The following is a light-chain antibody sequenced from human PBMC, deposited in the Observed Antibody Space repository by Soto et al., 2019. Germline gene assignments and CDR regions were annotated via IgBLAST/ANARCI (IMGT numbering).Light chain of an antibody. CDR2: DAS. V-gene: IGKV3-11*01. J-gene: IGKJ5*01. Sequence: EIVLTQAPATLSLSPGERATLSCRASQSVSSDLAWYQQKPGQAPRLLMYDASSRATGIPARFSGSGSGTDFTLTISSLEPEDFAVYYCQQGGNWPLTFGQGTRLEIK. CDR1: QSVSSD. CDR3: QQGGNWPLT.